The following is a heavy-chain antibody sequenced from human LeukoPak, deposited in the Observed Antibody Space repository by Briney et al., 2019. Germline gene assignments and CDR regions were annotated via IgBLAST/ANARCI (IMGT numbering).Heavy chain of an antibody. J-gene: IGHJ4*02. V-gene: IGHV3-23*01. CDR2: ISGSGGST. CDR3: AKFTDYGGNSEYDY. Sequence: GGSLRLSCAASGFTFSSYAMSWVRQAPGKGLEWVSAISGSGGSTYYADSVEGRFTISRDNSKNTLYLQMNSLRAEDTAVYYCAKFTDYGGNSEYDYWGQGTLVTVSS. D-gene: IGHD4-23*01. CDR1: GFTFSSYA.